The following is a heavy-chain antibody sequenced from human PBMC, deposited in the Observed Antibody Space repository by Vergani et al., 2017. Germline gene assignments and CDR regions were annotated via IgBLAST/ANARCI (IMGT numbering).Heavy chain of an antibody. CDR1: GYTFTSYD. J-gene: IGHJ4*02. CDR3: AREGQPYCSSTSCYPKPFDY. V-gene: IGHV1-8*01. D-gene: IGHD2-2*01. Sequence: QVQLVQSGAEVKKPGASVKVSCKASGYTFTSYDINWVRQATGQGLEWMGWMNPNSGNTGYAQKFQGRVTMTRNTSISTAYMELSSLRAEDTAVYYCAREGQPYCSSTSCYPKPFDYWGQGTLVTVSS. CDR2: MNPNSGNT.